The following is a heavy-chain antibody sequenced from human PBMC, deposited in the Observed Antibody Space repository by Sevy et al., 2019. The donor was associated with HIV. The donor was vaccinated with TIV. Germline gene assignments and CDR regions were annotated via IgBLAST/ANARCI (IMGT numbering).Heavy chain of an antibody. CDR2: IYTTGST. Sequence: SETLSLTCTVSGGSISSYYWSWIRQPAGKGLEWIGRIYTTGSTNYNPSLKSRVTMSVDTSKNQFSLKLSSVTAADTAVYYCARESGYDFWSGYYGIYSYGMDLWGQGTTVTVSS. CDR3: ARESGYDFWSGYYGIYSYGMDL. CDR1: GGSISSYY. J-gene: IGHJ6*02. V-gene: IGHV4-4*07. D-gene: IGHD3-3*01.